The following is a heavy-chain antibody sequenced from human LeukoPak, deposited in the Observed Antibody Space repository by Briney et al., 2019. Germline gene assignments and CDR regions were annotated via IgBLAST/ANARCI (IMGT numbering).Heavy chain of an antibody. CDR2: TNPNSGGT. J-gene: IGHJ4*02. CDR3: ARGHDNTGYNYFDY. D-gene: IGHD3-9*01. CDR1: GYTFTDYY. Sequence: GASVTVSCKASGYTFTDYYIHWVRQAPGQGLERMGWTNPNSGGTNYAQKFQGRVTMTRDTSIATTYMDLSSLISDDTAVYYCARGHDNTGYNYFDYWGQGTLVTVSS. V-gene: IGHV1-2*02.